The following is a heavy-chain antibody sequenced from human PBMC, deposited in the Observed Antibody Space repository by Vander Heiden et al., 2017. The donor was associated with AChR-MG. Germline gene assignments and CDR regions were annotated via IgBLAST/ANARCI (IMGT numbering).Heavy chain of an antibody. Sequence: QVQLQQWGAGLLKPSETLSLTCAVYGGSFSGYYWSWICQPPGKGLEWIGEINHSGSTNYNPSLKSRVTIAVDTSKNQFSLKLSSVTAADTAVYYCARVPRYNWNYGGWYYYYGMDVWGQGTTVTVSS. J-gene: IGHJ6*02. CDR2: INHSGST. D-gene: IGHD1-7*01. CDR1: GGSFSGYY. V-gene: IGHV4-34*01. CDR3: ARVPRYNWNYGGWYYYYGMDV.